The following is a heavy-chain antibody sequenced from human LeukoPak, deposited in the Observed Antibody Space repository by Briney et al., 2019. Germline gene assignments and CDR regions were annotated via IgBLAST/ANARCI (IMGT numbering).Heavy chain of an antibody. D-gene: IGHD3-10*01. CDR3: ARRATMVRGVIGN. Sequence: SETLSLTCTVSGGSISSYYWSWIRQPPGKGLEWIGYIHFSGSTSYNPSLKSRVTISVDTSKNQFSLKLSSVTAADTAVYYCARRATMVRGVIGNWGQGTLVTVSS. CDR1: GGSISSYY. J-gene: IGHJ4*02. V-gene: IGHV4-59*12. CDR2: IHFSGST.